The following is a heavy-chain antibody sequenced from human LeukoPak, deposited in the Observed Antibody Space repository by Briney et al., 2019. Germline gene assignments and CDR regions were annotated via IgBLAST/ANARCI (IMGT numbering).Heavy chain of an antibody. D-gene: IGHD2-8*01. V-gene: IGHV4-39*07. J-gene: IGHJ5*02. CDR1: GSSITSSTYY. CDR2: IYYSGST. CDR3: ARFRGYCTNGVCLCWGFDP. Sequence: PSETLSLTCTVSGSSITSSTYYWDWIRQTPGKGLEWIGSIYYSGSTNYNPSLKSRVTISVDASKNQFSLKLSSVTAADTAVYYCARFRGYCTNGVCLCWGFDPWGQGTLVTVSS.